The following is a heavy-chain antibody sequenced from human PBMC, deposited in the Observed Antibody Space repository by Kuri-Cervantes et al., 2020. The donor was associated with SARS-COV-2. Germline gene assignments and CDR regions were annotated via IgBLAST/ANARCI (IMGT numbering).Heavy chain of an antibody. CDR2: IYSGGST. CDR1: GFTVSSNY. J-gene: IGHJ3*02. V-gene: IGHV3-66*02. CDR3: ARDGRGDSASRAAFDI. Sequence: GGSLRLSCAASGFTVSSNYMSWVRQAPGKGLEWVSVIYSGGSTYYADSVKGRFTISRDNSKNTLYLQMNSLRAEDTAVYYCARDGRGDSASRAAFDIWGQGTMVTVSS. D-gene: IGHD2-21*01.